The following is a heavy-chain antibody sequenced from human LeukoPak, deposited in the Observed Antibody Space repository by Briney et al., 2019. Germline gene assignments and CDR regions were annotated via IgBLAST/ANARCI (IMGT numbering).Heavy chain of an antibody. Sequence: SETLSLTCAVYGGSFSGYYWSWIRQPPGKGLEWIGEINHSGSTNYNPSLKSRVTISVDTSKNQFSLKLSSVTAADTAVYYCARAPPMVRGPYNWFDPWGQGTLVTVSS. CDR2: INHSGST. V-gene: IGHV4-34*01. CDR3: ARAPPMVRGPYNWFDP. CDR1: GGSFSGYY. D-gene: IGHD3-10*01. J-gene: IGHJ5*02.